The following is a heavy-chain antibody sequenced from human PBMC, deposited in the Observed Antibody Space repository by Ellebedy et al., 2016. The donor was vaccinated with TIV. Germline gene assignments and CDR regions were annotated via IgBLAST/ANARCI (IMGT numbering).Heavy chain of an antibody. CDR2: IYTSGST. CDR1: GGSINSYY. J-gene: IGHJ2*01. V-gene: IGHV4-4*07. CDR3: ARDGPDYGDYDFDL. D-gene: IGHD4-17*01. Sequence: SETLSLTCTVSGGSINSYYWSWIRQPAGKGLEWIGRIYTSGSTSYNPSLKSRVTMSVDTSKNQFSLKLSSVTAADTAMYYCARDGPDYGDYDFDLWGRGTLVTVSS.